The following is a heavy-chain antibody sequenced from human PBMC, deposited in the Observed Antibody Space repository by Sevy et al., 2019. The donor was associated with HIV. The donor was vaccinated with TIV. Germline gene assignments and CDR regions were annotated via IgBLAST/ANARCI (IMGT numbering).Heavy chain of an antibody. CDR2: LSGSGLST. J-gene: IGHJ6*02. CDR3: VIVSYYYSGTVIPRGMDV. Sequence: GGYLRLSCAASGFTFDNNAMYWVRQAPGKGLEWISALSGSGLSTKYAGSVRGRFTISRDISKRTLFLQMISLRAEDTAIYYCVIVSYYYSGTVIPRGMDVWGQGTTVTVSS. CDR1: GFTFDNNA. V-gene: IGHV3-23*01. D-gene: IGHD3-10*01.